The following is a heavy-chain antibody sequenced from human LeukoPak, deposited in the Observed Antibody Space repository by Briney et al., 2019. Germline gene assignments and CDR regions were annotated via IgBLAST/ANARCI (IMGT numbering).Heavy chain of an antibody. CDR2: IIPIFGTA. V-gene: IGHV1-69*13. CDR3: ASTRGYSYGFDYYYYMDV. CDR1: GGTFSSYA. J-gene: IGHJ6*03. Sequence: SVKVSCKASGGTFSSYAISWVRQAPGQGLEWMGGIIPIFGTANYAQKFQGRVTITADESTSTAYMELSSLKSEDTAVYYCASTRGYSYGFDYYYYMDVWGKGTTVTISS. D-gene: IGHD5-18*01.